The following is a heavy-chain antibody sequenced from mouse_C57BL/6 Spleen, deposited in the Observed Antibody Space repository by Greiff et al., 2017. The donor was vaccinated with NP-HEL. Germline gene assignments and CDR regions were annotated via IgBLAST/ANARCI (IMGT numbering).Heavy chain of an antibody. CDR2: INPNYGTT. V-gene: IGHV1-39*01. J-gene: IGHJ3*01. D-gene: IGHD1-1*01. Sequence: EVKLVESGPELVKPGASVKISCKASGYSFTDYNMNWVKQSNGKSLEWIGVINPNYGTTSYNQKFKGKATLTVDQSSSTAYMQLNSLTSEDSAVYYCARDYYYGSSPWFAYWGQGTLVTVSA. CDR3: ARDYYYGSSPWFAY. CDR1: GYSFTDYN.